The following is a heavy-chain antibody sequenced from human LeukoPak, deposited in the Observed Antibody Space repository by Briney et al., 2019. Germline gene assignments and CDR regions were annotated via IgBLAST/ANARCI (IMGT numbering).Heavy chain of an antibody. J-gene: IGHJ4*02. V-gene: IGHV3-48*03. CDR1: GFTFSSYE. Sequence: GGSLRLSCAASGFTFSSYEMNWVRQAPGKGLEWVSYISSSGSTIYYADSVKGRFTISRDNAKNSLYLQMNSLRVEDTAVYYCARGPGGGRVFDSWGQGTLVTVSS. D-gene: IGHD4-23*01. CDR2: ISSSGSTI. CDR3: ARGPGGGRVFDS.